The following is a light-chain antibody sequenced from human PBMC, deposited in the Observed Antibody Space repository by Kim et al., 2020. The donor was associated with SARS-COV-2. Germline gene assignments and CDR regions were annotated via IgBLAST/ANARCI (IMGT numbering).Light chain of an antibody. V-gene: IGLV2-11*01. CDR2: DVT. CDR3: SSYAGSYTMI. CDR1: SSDIGAYNY. J-gene: IGLJ2*01. Sequence: QSALTQPHSVSGSPGQSVTISCTGTSSDIGAYNYVSWYQQHPGKVPKVMIYDVTKRPSGVPDRFSGYKSGNTASLTISGLQTEDEADYYCSSYAGSYTMIFGGGTKLTVL.